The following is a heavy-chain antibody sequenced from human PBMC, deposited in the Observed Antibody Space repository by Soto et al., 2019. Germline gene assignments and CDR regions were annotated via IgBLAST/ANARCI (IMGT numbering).Heavy chain of an antibody. CDR2: IYHSGST. CDR1: GGSISSSSYY. CDR3: ARAIAVAGTSFSGWFDP. Sequence: SETLSLTCTVSGGSISSSSYYWGWIRQPPGKGLEWTGGIYHSGSTYYNPSLKSRVTISVDTSKNQFSLKLSSVTAADTAVYYCARAIAVAGTSFSGWFDPWGQGTLVTVSS. J-gene: IGHJ5*02. D-gene: IGHD6-19*01. V-gene: IGHV4-39*07.